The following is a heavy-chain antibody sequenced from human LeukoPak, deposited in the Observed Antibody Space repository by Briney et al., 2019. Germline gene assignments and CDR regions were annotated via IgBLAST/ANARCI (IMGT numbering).Heavy chain of an antibody. J-gene: IGHJ1*01. CDR3: TSWGDTTAEYFQR. CDR2: INPDGRDT. CDR1: GFTFNRCW. V-gene: IGHV3-7*01. Sequence: GGSLRLSCVVSGFTFNRCWMNWVRQAPGRGLEWVAHINPDGRDTYYVDSVKGRFTISRDNAQNSMYLQMNSLRVEDTAVYYCTSWGDTTAEYFQRWGQGTLVTVSS. D-gene: IGHD2-21*02.